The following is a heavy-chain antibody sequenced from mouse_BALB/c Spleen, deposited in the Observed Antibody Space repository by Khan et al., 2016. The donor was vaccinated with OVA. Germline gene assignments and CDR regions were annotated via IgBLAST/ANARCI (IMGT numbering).Heavy chain of an antibody. CDR1: GFSLSRYN. Sequence: VQLQESGPGLVAPSQSLSITCTVSGFSLSRYNIHWVRQPPGKGLAWSGMIWGGGGTDYNSTLKSRLSIRKDNSKSQVFLKRNSLQTVDSAMYYWARAYYRYDGYYAMDYWGKGTSGTVSS. J-gene: IGHJ4*01. D-gene: IGHD2-14*01. CDR2: IWGGGGT. V-gene: IGHV2-6-4*01. CDR3: ARAYYRYDGYYAMDY.